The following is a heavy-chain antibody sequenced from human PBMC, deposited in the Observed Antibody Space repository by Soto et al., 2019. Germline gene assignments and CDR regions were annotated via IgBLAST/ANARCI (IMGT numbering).Heavy chain of an antibody. J-gene: IGHJ4*02. CDR3: ERGETVTPYDY. CDR2: GSYSGTT. Sequence: NPSETLSLTCTVSGVSVSSGSFYWAWIRQPPGKGLEWIGFGSYSGTTNYKPSLKSRVTISVDTSRSQISLKVSSLTAADTAVYYCERGETVTPYDYWGQGTLVTVSS. CDR1: GVSVSSGSFY. V-gene: IGHV4-61*01. D-gene: IGHD4-17*01.